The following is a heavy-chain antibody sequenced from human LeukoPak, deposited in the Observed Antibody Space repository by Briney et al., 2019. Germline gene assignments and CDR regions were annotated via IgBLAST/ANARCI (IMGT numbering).Heavy chain of an antibody. CDR2: ISISKGNT. CDR1: GYTFTSYG. Sequence: ASVKDSCKASGYTFTSYGISWVRQAPGQGLEWMGWISISKGNTIHGQKLLDRVTMTRDTSTSTAYMELRSLRSDATTVYYCARDKRYALEIWGQGTMVTVSS. CDR3: ARDKRYALEI. D-gene: IGHD6-25*01. J-gene: IGHJ3*02. V-gene: IGHV1-18*01.